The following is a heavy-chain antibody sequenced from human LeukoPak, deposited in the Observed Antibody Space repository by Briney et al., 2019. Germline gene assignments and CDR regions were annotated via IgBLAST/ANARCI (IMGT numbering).Heavy chain of an antibody. D-gene: IGHD3-10*01. CDR3: ARDPYGSGSYYNDYFDY. J-gene: IGHJ4*02. V-gene: IGHV4-4*07. CDR1: GGSISSYY. Sequence: SETLSLTCTVSGGSISSYYWSWIRQPAGRGLEWIGRIYTSGSTNYNPSLKSRVTMSVDTSKNQFSLKLSSVTAADTAVYYCARDPYGSGSYYNDYFDYWGQGTLVTVSS. CDR2: IYTSGST.